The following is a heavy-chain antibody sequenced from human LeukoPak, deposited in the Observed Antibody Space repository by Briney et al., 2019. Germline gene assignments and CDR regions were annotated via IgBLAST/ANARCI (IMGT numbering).Heavy chain of an antibody. V-gene: IGHV3-30*04. CDR2: ISYDGSNK. CDR3: AREGYSYGYYYYYYMGV. CDR1: GFTFSSYA. J-gene: IGHJ6*03. D-gene: IGHD5-18*01. Sequence: GGSLRLSCAASGFTFSSYAMHWVRQAPGKGLEWVAFISYDGSNKYYADSVKGRFTISRDNSKNTLYLQMNSLRAEDTAVYYCAREGYSYGYYYYYYMGVWGKGTTVTVSS.